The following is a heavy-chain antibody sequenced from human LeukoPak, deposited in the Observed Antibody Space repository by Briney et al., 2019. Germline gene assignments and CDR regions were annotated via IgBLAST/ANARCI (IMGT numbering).Heavy chain of an antibody. J-gene: IGHJ4*02. Sequence: GGSLRLSCPAPGFTFSSYAMSWVRQAQGKGLEWVSAISGSGGSTYYADSVKGRFTISRDNAKNTLYLQMNSLRAEDTAVYYCAKEDYYDSRGYFYYGGQGTLVTVSA. V-gene: IGHV3-23*01. CDR1: GFTFSSYA. CDR3: AKEDYYDSRGYFYY. D-gene: IGHD3-22*01. CDR2: ISGSGGST.